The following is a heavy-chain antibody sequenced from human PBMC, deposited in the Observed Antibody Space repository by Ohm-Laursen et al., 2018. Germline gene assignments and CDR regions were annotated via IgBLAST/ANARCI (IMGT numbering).Heavy chain of an antibody. CDR1: GFTFSSYG. J-gene: IGHJ4*02. D-gene: IGHD5-18*01. Sequence: LRLSCAASGFTFSSYGMHWVRQAPGKGLEWVAVIWYDGSNKYYADSVKGRFTISRDNSKNTLYLQMNSLRAEDTAVYYCARDQVTAMAWGPVFPGDYWGQGTLVTVSS. CDR2: IWYDGSNK. CDR3: ARDQVTAMAWGPVFPGDY. V-gene: IGHV3-33*01.